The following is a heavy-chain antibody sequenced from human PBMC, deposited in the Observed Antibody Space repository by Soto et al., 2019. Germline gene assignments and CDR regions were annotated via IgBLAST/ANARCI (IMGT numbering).Heavy chain of an antibody. V-gene: IGHV4-30-4*01. CDR2: IYYSGTT. CDR3: VREIWDSFDSSGYPDH. Sequence: PSETLSLTCSVSGGSINSYTNYWSWIRQTPSRGLEWIGYIYYSGTTYYNPSLKSRVTISIDTSKNQFSLSLTSVVAADTAVYYCVREIWDSFDSSGYPDHWGQGTLVTVAS. CDR1: GGSINSYTNY. J-gene: IGHJ4*02. D-gene: IGHD3-22*01.